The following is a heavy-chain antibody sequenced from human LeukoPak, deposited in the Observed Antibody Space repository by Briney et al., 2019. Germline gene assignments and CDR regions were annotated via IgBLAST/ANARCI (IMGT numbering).Heavy chain of an antibody. V-gene: IGHV3-23*01. J-gene: IGHJ4*02. CDR1: GFTFTTYA. CDR2: LSGDGGYK. Sequence: PGGSLRLSCAASGFTFTTYAMNWVRQAPGKGLEWVSGLSGDGGYKYYADSAKGRFTISRDNSKNTLHLQISSLRAEDTAIYYCTRDPSGSGPDFDFWGQGTLVIVSS. D-gene: IGHD3-10*01. CDR3: TRDPSGSGPDFDF.